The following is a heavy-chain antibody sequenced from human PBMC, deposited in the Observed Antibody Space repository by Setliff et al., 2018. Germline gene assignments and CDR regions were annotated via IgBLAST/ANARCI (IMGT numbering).Heavy chain of an antibody. V-gene: IGHV3-23*01. CDR1: GFTFNNYA. Sequence: GGSLRLSCAASGFTFNNYAMIWVRQAPGKGLEWVSAISGSGGSTYYADSVKGRFTISRDNTKNTLYLQMNSLRAEDTAVYYCARDGRTRYYYYYMDVWGKGTTVTVSS. CDR3: ARDGRTRYYYYYMDV. J-gene: IGHJ6*03. CDR2: ISGSGGST.